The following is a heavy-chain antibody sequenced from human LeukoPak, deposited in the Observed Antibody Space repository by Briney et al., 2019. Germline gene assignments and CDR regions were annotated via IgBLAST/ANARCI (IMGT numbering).Heavy chain of an antibody. V-gene: IGHV6-1*01. D-gene: IGHD6-19*01. CDR3: ARDQGGAVAGTIVY. CDR1: GDSVSSNSAA. Sequence: SQTLSLTCAISGDSVSSNSAAWNWIRQSLSRGLEWLGRTYYRSKWYNDYAVSVKSRITINPDTSKNQFSLQLNSVTPEDTAMYYCARDQGGAVAGTIVYWGQGTLVTVSS. J-gene: IGHJ4*02. CDR2: TYYRSKWYN.